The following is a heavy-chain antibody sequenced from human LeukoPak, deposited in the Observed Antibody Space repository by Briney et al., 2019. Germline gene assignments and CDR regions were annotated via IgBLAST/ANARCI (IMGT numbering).Heavy chain of an antibody. J-gene: IGHJ4*02. CDR1: GFTFSSYW. Sequence: GGSLRLSCAASGFTFSSYWVSWVRQAPGKGLEWVANIKQDGSEKYYVDSVKGRFTISRDNAKNSLYLQMNSLRAEDTAVYYCARGATGYYYDSSGYYIWGQGTLVTVSS. CDR3: ARGATGYYYDSSGYYI. V-gene: IGHV3-7*01. CDR2: IKQDGSEK. D-gene: IGHD3-22*01.